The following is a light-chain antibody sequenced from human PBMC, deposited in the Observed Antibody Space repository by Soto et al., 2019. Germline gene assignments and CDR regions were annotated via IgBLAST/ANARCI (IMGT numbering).Light chain of an antibody. V-gene: IGKV3-20*01. J-gene: IGKJ1*01. CDR1: PSVSSNF. CDR2: GAS. CDR3: HQYCSSPPT. Sequence: EIVLPQSPGTLSLSPGARATLSCKASPSVSSNFLAWYQRKPGQAPRLLIYGASYRATDIPYRVSGSGSGTDFTLNITRLEPEDFAVYYCHQYCSSPPTFGQGTKVEI.